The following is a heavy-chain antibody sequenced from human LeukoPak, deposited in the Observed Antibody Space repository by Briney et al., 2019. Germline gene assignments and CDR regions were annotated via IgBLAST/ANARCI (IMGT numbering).Heavy chain of an antibody. D-gene: IGHD3-10*02. V-gene: IGHV3-48*03. CDR3: AELGITMVGGV. Sequence: GGSLRLSCAASGFTFSTYEMKWVRQAPGKGLEGVSYISSSGSTIYYADSVKGRFTISRDNAKNSLYLQMNSLRAEDTAVYYCAELGITMVGGVWGKGTTVTISS. J-gene: IGHJ6*04. CDR1: GFTFSTYE. CDR2: ISSSGSTI.